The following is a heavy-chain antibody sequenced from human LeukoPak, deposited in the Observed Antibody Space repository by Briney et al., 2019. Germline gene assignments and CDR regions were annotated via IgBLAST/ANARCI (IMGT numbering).Heavy chain of an antibody. CDR1: GFTFSDFG. Sequence: GGSRLSCAVSGFTFSDFGMNLVRQAPGKGLEWVSHITSNGDTIKFADSVKGRFTISRDNAKNSLYLQMNSLRAEDTAVYYCARRFREGYCSGGSCYSFGYWGQGTLVTVSS. CDR2: ITSNGDTI. J-gene: IGHJ4*02. D-gene: IGHD2-15*01. V-gene: IGHV3-48*01. CDR3: ARRFREGYCSGGSCYSFGY.